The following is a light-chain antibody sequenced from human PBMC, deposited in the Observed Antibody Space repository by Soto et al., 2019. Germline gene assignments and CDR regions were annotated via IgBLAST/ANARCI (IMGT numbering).Light chain of an antibody. CDR2: GAS. Sequence: EIVLTQSPGTLSLSPGERATLSCRASQSVRSNYLAWFQQQPGRAPRLLMYGASSRTTGLPDRFSTSRSGTDFTLTISSLEPEEFEMYYCQQYGTSPWTFGQGTRVDIK. CDR1: QSVRSNY. J-gene: IGKJ1*01. CDR3: QQYGTSPWT. V-gene: IGKV3-20*01.